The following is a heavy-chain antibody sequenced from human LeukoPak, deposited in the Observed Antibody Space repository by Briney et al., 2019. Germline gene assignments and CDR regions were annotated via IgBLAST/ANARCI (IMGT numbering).Heavy chain of an antibody. V-gene: IGHV3-23*01. Sequence: PGGSLRLSCAASGFTFSSYAMSWVRQAPGKGLEWVSAISGSGGSTYYADSVKGRFTISRDNSKNTLYLQMNSLRAEDTAVYYCAKGAGYDYVRGSYRYTGGGAFDIWGQGTMVTVSS. CDR2: ISGSGGST. CDR1: GFTFSSYA. D-gene: IGHD3-16*02. CDR3: AKGAGYDYVRGSYRYTGGGAFDI. J-gene: IGHJ3*02.